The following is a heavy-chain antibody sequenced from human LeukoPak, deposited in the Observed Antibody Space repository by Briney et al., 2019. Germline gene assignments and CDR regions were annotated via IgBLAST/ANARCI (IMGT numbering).Heavy chain of an antibody. CDR2: IIPIFGTE. D-gene: IGHD3-3*01. J-gene: IGHJ5*02. V-gene: IGHV1-69*13. Sequence: ASVKVSCKASRGTFSSYAIRWVRQAPGQGLEWMGGIIPIFGTENYAQKFQGRVTITADQSTSTAYMELSSLRSEDTAVYYCARVRHYDLNWFDPWGQGTLVTVSS. CDR3: ARVRHYDLNWFDP. CDR1: RGTFSSYA.